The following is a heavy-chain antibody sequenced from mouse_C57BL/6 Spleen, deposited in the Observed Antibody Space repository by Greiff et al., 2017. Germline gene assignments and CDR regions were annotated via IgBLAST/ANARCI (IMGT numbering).Heavy chain of an antibody. CDR1: GYTFTSYW. CDR2: IHPNSGST. Sequence: QVQLKQPGAELVKPGASVKLSCKASGYTFTSYWMHWVKQRPGQGLEWIGMIHPNSGSTNYNEKFKSKATLTVDKSSSTAYMQLSSLTSEDSAVYYCARGDYSNHPWFAYWGQGTLVTVSA. V-gene: IGHV1-64*01. J-gene: IGHJ3*01. D-gene: IGHD2-5*01. CDR3: ARGDYSNHPWFAY.